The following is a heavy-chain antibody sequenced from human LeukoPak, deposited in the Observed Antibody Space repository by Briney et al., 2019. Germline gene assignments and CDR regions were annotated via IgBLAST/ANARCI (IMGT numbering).Heavy chain of an antibody. D-gene: IGHD3-22*01. Sequence: PGGSLRLSCAASGFTFSSYWMSWVRQAPGKGLEWVANIKQDGSEKYYVDSVKGRFTISRDNAKNSLYLQVNSLRAEDTAVYYCARDLVPLYYYDSSGYSHWGQGTLVTVSS. J-gene: IGHJ4*02. CDR2: IKQDGSEK. V-gene: IGHV3-7*01. CDR3: ARDLVPLYYYDSSGYSH. CDR1: GFTFSSYW.